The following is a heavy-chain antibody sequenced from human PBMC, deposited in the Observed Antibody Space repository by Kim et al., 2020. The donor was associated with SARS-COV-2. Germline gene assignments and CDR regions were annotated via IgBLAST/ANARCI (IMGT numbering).Heavy chain of an antibody. D-gene: IGHD6-19*01. J-gene: IGHJ4*02. CDR1: GYTFTSYA. CDR3: ARDGTIAVAGTFTDY. V-gene: IGHV7-4-1*02. CDR2: INTNTGNP. Sequence: ASVKVSCKTSGYTFTSYAMNWVRQAPGQGLEWMGWINTNTGNPAYAQGFTGRFVFSLDTSVSTAYVQINSLKAEDTAGYYCARDGTIAVAGTFTDYWGQGTLVTVSS.